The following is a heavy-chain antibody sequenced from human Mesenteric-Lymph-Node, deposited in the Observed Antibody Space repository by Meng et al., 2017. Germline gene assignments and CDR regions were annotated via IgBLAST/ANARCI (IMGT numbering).Heavy chain of an antibody. J-gene: IGHJ6*02. CDR1: GYSFTSYW. D-gene: IGHD2-2*03. CDR3: ARHGGPGSWRNSSLPYYYDNGMDV. V-gene: IGHV5-51*01. CDR2: IYPGDSDT. Sequence: GESLKISCKGSGYSFTSYWIGWVRQMPGKGLEWMGIIYPGDSDTRYSPSFQGQVTISADKSISTAYLQWSRLKASDTAMYYFARHGGPGSWRNSSLPYYYDNGMDVWGQGTTVTVSS.